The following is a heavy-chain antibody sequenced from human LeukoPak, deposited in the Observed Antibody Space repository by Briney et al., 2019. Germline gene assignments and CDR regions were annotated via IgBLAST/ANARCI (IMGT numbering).Heavy chain of an antibody. CDR1: GFTFSSYW. V-gene: IGHV3-7*01. J-gene: IGHJ4*02. D-gene: IGHD6-13*01. CDR3: AKTGQDSSSWYYFDY. CDR2: IKQDGSEK. Sequence: GGSLRLSCAASGFTFSSYWMSWVRQAPGKGLEWVANIKQDGSEKYYVDSVKGRFTISRDNAKNSLYLQMNSLRADDTAVYYCAKTGQDSSSWYYFDYWGQGTLVTVSS.